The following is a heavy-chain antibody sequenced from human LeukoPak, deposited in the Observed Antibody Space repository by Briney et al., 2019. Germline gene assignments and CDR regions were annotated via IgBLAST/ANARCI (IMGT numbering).Heavy chain of an antibody. CDR3: ARAGYSSGWYVVY. D-gene: IGHD6-19*01. Sequence: SETLSLTCTVSGGSISSYYWGWIRQPPGKGLEWIGSIYYSGSTYYNPSLKSRVTISVDTSKNQFSLKLSSVTAADTAVYYCARAGYSSGWYVVYWGQGTLVTVSS. V-gene: IGHV4-39*01. CDR1: GGSISSYY. J-gene: IGHJ4*02. CDR2: IYYSGST.